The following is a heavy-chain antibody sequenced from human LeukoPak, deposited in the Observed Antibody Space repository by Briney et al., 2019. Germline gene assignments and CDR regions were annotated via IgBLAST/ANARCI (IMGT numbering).Heavy chain of an antibody. J-gene: IGHJ5*02. CDR2: IYTSGTI. D-gene: IGHD2-15*01. CDR1: GGSISSGSYF. CDR3: AREVVVAATHWFDP. V-gene: IGHV4-61*02. Sequence: PSQTLSLSCSVSGGSISSGSYFWTWIRQPAGKGLEWIGRIYTSGTIYYNPSLKSRVTISIDTSKNQFSLKLRSVNAADTAVYYCAREVVVAATHWFDPWGQGTLVTVSS.